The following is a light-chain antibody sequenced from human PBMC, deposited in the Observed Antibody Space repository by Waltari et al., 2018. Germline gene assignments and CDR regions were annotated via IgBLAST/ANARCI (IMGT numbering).Light chain of an antibody. CDR1: PNIEPN. V-gene: IGKV3-15*01. CDR3: QQYNNWPPWT. CDR2: GAS. J-gene: IGKJ1*01. Sequence: VMTQSPATLSLFPGERAVLSCRASPNIEPNLAWFQQKPGQAPRLLISGASTRATNVPTRFSGSGSGTAFTLTISSLQSEDFAVYYCQQYNNWPPWTFGPGTKVEIK.